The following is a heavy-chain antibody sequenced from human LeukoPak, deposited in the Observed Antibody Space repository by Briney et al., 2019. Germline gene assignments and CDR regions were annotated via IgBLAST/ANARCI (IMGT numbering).Heavy chain of an antibody. D-gene: IGHD1-14*01. CDR1: GFTFSSFW. J-gene: IGHJ5*02. CDR3: AREITSGRFDP. V-gene: IGHV3-7*01. CDR2: IKQDGGEK. Sequence: GGSLRLSCAASGFTFSSFWMSWVRQAPGKGLEWVAHIKQDGGEKYYVDSVKGRFTISRDNAKNSLYLQMNSLRAEDTAVYCCAREITSGRFDPWGQGTLVTVSS.